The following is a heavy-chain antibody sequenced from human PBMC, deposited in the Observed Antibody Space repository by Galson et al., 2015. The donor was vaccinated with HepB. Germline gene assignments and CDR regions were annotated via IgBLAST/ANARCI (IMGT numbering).Heavy chain of an antibody. V-gene: IGHV1-69*13. CDR3: ARDPPSCSGGSCSDAFDI. Sequence: SVKVSCKASGGTFSSYAISWVRQAPGQGLEWMGGIIPIFGTANYAQKFKGRVTITADESTSTAYMEMSSLRSEDTAVYYCARDPPSCSGGSCSDAFDIWGQGTMVTVSS. CDR2: IIPIFGTA. D-gene: IGHD2-15*01. CDR1: GGTFSSYA. J-gene: IGHJ3*02.